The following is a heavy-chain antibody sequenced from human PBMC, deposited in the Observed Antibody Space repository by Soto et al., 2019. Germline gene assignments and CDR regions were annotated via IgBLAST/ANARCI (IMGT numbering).Heavy chain of an antibody. V-gene: IGHV1-69*13. CDR3: ATLYYDILTGDPDDAFDI. CDR1: GGTFSCYA. Sequence: SVKVSGKASGGTFSCYAISWVRQAPGQGLEWMGGIIPIFGTANYAQKFQGRVTITADESTSTAYMELSSLRSEDTAVYYCATLYYDILTGDPDDAFDIWGQGTMVTVSS. J-gene: IGHJ3*02. D-gene: IGHD3-9*01. CDR2: IIPIFGTA.